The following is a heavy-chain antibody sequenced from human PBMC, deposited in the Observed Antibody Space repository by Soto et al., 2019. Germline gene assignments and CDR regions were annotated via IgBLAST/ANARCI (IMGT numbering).Heavy chain of an antibody. CDR1: GGSFSGYY. J-gene: IGHJ5*02. D-gene: IGHD6-19*01. V-gene: IGHV4-34*01. Sequence: PSETLSLTCAVYGGSFSGYYWSWIRQPPGKGLEWIGEINHSGSTNYNPSLKSRVTISVDTSKNQFSLKLSSVTAADTAVYYCARGGHSSGWYWWLDPWGQGTMVTVYS. CDR3: ARGGHSSGWYWWLDP. CDR2: INHSGST.